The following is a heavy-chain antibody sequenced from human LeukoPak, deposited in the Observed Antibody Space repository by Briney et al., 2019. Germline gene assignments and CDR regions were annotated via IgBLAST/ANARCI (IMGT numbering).Heavy chain of an antibody. Sequence: SETLSLTCAVYGGSFSGYYWSWIRQPPGKGLEWIGEINHSGSTNYNPSLKSRVTISVDTPKNQFSLKLSSVTAADTAVYYCARARTIFGVVIIPDYFDYWGQGTLVTVSS. CDR2: INHSGST. CDR1: GGSFSGYY. V-gene: IGHV4-34*01. J-gene: IGHJ4*02. D-gene: IGHD3-3*01. CDR3: ARARTIFGVVIIPDYFDY.